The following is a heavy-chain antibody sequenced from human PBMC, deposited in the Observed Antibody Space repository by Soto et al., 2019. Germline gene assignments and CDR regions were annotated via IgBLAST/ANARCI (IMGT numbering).Heavy chain of an antibody. Sequence: GGSLRLSCAASGFTFSSYGMHWVRQAPGKGLEWVAVISYDGSNKYYADSVKGRFTISRDNSKNTLYLQMNSLRAEDTAVYYCAKEGVMVRGVIIRYFDYWGQGTLVTVSS. D-gene: IGHD3-10*01. V-gene: IGHV3-30*18. CDR2: ISYDGSNK. J-gene: IGHJ4*02. CDR1: GFTFSSYG. CDR3: AKEGVMVRGVIIRYFDY.